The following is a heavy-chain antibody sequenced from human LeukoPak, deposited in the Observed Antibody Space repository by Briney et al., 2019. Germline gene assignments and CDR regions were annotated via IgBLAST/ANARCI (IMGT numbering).Heavy chain of an antibody. CDR3: ARNLGSGWYCDY. D-gene: IGHD6-19*01. CDR1: GGSIXXXX. V-gene: IGHV4-59*08. CDR2: MYYSGST. J-gene: IGHJ4*02. Sequence: SETLSLTCXVSGGSIXXXXXXXIRQPPGKGXEWIGYMYYSGSTNYXXXLRSRVTXXVXTXKNQFSLKLSSVTAADTAVYYCARNLGSGWYCDYWGQGILVTVSS.